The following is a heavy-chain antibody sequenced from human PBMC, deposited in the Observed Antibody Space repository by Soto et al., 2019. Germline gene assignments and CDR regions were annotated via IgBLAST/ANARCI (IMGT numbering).Heavy chain of an antibody. CDR1: GFTFNTYS. CDR2: IWYDGTQK. D-gene: IGHD4-17*01. CDR3: ARAGGATVTGLWHFDS. V-gene: IGHV3-33*01. Sequence: GGSLRLSCEASGFTFNTYSMHWVRQPPGKGLEWLAAIWYDGTQKYYADSVKGRFIISRDNSKKTLYLEMNSLRAEDTAVYYCARAGGATVTGLWHFDSWRQGTLVTVSS. J-gene: IGHJ4*02.